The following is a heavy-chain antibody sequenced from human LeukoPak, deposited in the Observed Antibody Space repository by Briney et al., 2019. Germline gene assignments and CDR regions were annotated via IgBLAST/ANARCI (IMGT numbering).Heavy chain of an antibody. CDR2: IRYDGSNK. CDR3: AKDLSSPGRGNYYYYYMDV. V-gene: IGHV3-30*02. Sequence: GGSLRLSCAASGFTFSSYGMHWVRQAPGKGLEWVAFIRYDGSNKYYADSVKGRFTISRDNSKNTLYLQMNSLRAEDTAVYYCAKDLSSPGRGNYYYYYMDVWGKGTTVTISS. CDR1: GFTFSSYG. J-gene: IGHJ6*03. D-gene: IGHD3-10*01.